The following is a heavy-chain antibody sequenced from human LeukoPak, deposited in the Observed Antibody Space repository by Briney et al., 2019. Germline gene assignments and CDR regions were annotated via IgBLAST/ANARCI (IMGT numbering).Heavy chain of an antibody. V-gene: IGHV1-69*05. CDR3: ARAFSGWFFHDAFDI. D-gene: IGHD6-19*01. J-gene: IGHJ3*02. Sequence: SSVNVSCKASGGTFSSYAISLVRQAPGQALEWMGRIIPIFGTSNYAQKFQGRVTITTDESTSTAYMELSRLRHEDTAVYYCARAFSGWFFHDAFDIWGQGEMVTVSS. CDR1: GGTFSSYA. CDR2: IIPIFGTS.